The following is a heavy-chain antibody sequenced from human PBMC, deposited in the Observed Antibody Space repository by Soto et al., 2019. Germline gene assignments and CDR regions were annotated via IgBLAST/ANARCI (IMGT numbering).Heavy chain of an antibody. V-gene: IGHV3-7*03. J-gene: IGHJ4*02. CDR2: IKQDGSEK. Sequence: GGSLRLSCAASGFTFSSYWMSWVRQAPGKGLERVANIKQDGSEKYYVDSVKGRFTISRDNAKNSLYLQMNSLRAEDTAVYYCARDIYFRGYCSGGSCYNFDYWGQGTLVTVSS. CDR1: GFTFSSYW. CDR3: ARDIYFRGYCSGGSCYNFDY. D-gene: IGHD2-15*01.